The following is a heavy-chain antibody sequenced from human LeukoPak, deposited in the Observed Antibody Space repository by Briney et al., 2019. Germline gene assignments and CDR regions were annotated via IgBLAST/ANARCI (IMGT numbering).Heavy chain of an antibody. CDR1: GFSFTYSW. Sequence: GGSLRLSCAASGFSFTYSWMAWVRHTPEKGLEWVANIKQDGSEKYYLDSVKGRFTISRDNAKNSLYLQMNSLRVEDTAVYYCARDYYRSLDYWGQGTLATVSS. V-gene: IGHV3-7*01. CDR3: ARDYYRSLDY. J-gene: IGHJ4*02. CDR2: IKQDGSEK. D-gene: IGHD3-22*01.